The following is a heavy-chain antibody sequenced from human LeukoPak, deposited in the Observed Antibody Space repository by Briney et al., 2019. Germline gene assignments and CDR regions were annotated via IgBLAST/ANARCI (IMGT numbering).Heavy chain of an antibody. CDR2: IYTSGST. V-gene: IGHV4-4*07. Sequence: SETLSLTCTVSGGSISSYYWSWIRQPAGKGLEWIGRIYTSGSTNYNPSFKSRVTMSVDTSKNQFSLKLSSVTAADTAVYYCARVGFYYGDYSDAFDIWGQGTMVTVSS. D-gene: IGHD4-17*01. J-gene: IGHJ3*02. CDR3: ARVGFYYGDYSDAFDI. CDR1: GGSISSYY.